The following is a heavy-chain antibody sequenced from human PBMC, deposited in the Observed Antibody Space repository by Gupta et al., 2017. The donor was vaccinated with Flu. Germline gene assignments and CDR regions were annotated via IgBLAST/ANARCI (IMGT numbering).Heavy chain of an antibody. Sequence: QVQLVQSGAEVKKPGASVKVSCKASGYTFTGYYMHWVRQAPGQGLEWMGWINPNSGGTNYAQKFQGRVTMTRDTSISTAYMELSRLRSDDTAVYYCARGLVYYDFWSGDVLESPFDYWGQGTLVTVSS. V-gene: IGHV1-2*02. CDR1: GYTFTGYY. CDR3: ARGLVYYDFWSGDVLESPFDY. J-gene: IGHJ4*02. D-gene: IGHD3-3*01. CDR2: INPNSGGT.